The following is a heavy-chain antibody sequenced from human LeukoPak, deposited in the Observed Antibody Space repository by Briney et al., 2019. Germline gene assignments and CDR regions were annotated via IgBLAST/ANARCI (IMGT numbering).Heavy chain of an antibody. CDR1: GGSISSYY. D-gene: IGHD5-18*01. V-gene: IGHV4-59*01. Sequence: SETLSHTCTVSGGSISSYYWSWIRQPPGKGLEWIGYIYYSGSTNYNPSLKSRVTISVDTSKNQFSLKLTSVTAADTGVFYCARVRGYSYGSDAFDIWGQGTMVTVSS. CDR2: IYYSGST. CDR3: ARVRGYSYGSDAFDI. J-gene: IGHJ3*02.